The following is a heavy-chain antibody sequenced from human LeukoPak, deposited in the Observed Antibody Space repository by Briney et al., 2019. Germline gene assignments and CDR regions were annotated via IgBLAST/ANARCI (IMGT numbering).Heavy chain of an antibody. J-gene: IGHJ4*02. CDR1: GYTFTVYY. Sequence: ASVTVSCKASGYTFTVYYLHWVRQAPGQGLEWMGWINPNSGGTNYAQRFQGRVTMTRDTSISTAYMELSRLRSDDTAVYYCARDSFGDGWYYFDYWGQGTLVTVSS. V-gene: IGHV1-2*02. CDR3: ARDSFGDGWYYFDY. D-gene: IGHD6-19*01. CDR2: INPNSGGT.